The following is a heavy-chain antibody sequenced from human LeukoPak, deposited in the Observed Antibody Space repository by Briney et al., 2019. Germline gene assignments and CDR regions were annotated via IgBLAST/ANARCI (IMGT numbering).Heavy chain of an antibody. CDR3: VAEVIEVTMGDY. CDR1: GHSLTDLS. J-gene: IGHJ4*02. Sequence: ASVKVSCKVSGHSLTDLSIHWVRQAPGKGREWMGGFDIEDAETIYGQEFEGRVIMTEDTATETAYMELSSLKYEDTAVYYCVAEVIEVTMGDYWGQGTLVTVSS. V-gene: IGHV1-24*01. CDR2: FDIEDAET. D-gene: IGHD4-11*01.